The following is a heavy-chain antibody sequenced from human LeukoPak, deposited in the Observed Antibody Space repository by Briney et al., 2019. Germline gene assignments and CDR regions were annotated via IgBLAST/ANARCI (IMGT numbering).Heavy chain of an antibody. D-gene: IGHD4-11*01. Sequence: ASVKVSCKASGYTFTDYYIHSVRQAPGQGLEWMGWINPNSGGTNYAQTFQGRVTVTRDTSVSTAYMEQSGLRSDDTAMYYCANTASKYFDYWGTGTLVTVSS. CDR1: GYTFTDYY. V-gene: IGHV1-2*02. CDR3: ANTASKYFDY. J-gene: IGHJ4*02. CDR2: INPNSGGT.